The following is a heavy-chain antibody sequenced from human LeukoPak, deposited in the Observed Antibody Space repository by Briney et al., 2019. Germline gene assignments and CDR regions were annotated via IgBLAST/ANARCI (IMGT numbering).Heavy chain of an antibody. J-gene: IGHJ4*02. CDR3: ASRYDILTGYHAPLDY. D-gene: IGHD3-9*01. CDR2: ISSSSSYI. CDR1: GFTFSSYS. Sequence: PGGCLRLSCAASGFTFSSYSMNWVRQAPGKGLEWVSSISSSSSYIYYADSVKGRFTISRDNAKNSLYLQMNSLRAEDTAVYYCASRYDILTGYHAPLDYWGQGTLVTVSS. V-gene: IGHV3-21*01.